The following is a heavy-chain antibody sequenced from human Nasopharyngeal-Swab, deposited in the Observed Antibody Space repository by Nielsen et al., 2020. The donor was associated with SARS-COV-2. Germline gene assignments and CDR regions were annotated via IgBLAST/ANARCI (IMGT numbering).Heavy chain of an antibody. Sequence: GESLKISCAASGFTFSSYGMHWVRQAPGKGLEWVAVISYDGSNKYYADSVKGRFTISRDNSKNTLYLQMNSLRAEDTAVYYCAKDREWLADYYYYMDVWGKGTTVNVSS. V-gene: IGHV3-30*18. CDR3: AKDREWLADYYYYMDV. CDR1: GFTFSSYG. J-gene: IGHJ6*03. CDR2: ISYDGSNK. D-gene: IGHD3-3*01.